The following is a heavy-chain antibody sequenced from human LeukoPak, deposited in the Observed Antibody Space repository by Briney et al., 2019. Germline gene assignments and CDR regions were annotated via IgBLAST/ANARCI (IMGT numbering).Heavy chain of an antibody. CDR2: ISYDGSNK. CDR1: GFTFSSYG. CDR3: AKGYSSSWYAGVDY. V-gene: IGHV3-30*18. Sequence: PGRSLRLSCAASGFTFSSYGMHWVRQAPGKGLEWVAVISYDGSNKYYADSVKGRFTISRDNSKNTLYLQMNSLRAEDTAVYYCAKGYSSSWYAGVDYWGQGTLVTVSS. J-gene: IGHJ4*02. D-gene: IGHD6-13*01.